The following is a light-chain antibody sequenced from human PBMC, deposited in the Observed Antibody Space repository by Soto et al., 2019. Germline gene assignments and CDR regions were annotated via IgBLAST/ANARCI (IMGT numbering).Light chain of an antibody. CDR1: VNINTW. J-gene: IGKJ2*01. CDR2: AAS. Sequence: DIQMTQSPSTLSASVGDRATITCRASVNINTWLAWYQQKPGKAPKLLIYAASSLEGGVPSRFSGSGSGTEFTLTISSLHPDDFATYYCQQYNNWYAFGQGTNLEIK. V-gene: IGKV1-5*01. CDR3: QQYNNWYA.